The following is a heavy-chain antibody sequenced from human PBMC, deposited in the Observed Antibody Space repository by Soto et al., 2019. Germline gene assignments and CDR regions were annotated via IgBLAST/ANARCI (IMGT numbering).Heavy chain of an antibody. CDR1: GFTFSTYG. D-gene: IGHD1-1*01. V-gene: IGHV3-30*18. CDR3: AKSVYNWNDGFFDY. CDR2: ISYDGNNK. Sequence: QVQLVESGGGVVQPGRSLRLSCAASGFTFSTYGMHWVRQAPGKGLEWVAVISYDGNNKYYADSVKGRFTISRDNSKNTVYLPMSSLRAEDTAVYYCAKSVYNWNDGFFDYWGQGTLVTVSS. J-gene: IGHJ4*02.